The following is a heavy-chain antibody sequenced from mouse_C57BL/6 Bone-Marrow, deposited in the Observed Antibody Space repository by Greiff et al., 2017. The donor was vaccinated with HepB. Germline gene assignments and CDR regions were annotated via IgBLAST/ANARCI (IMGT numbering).Heavy chain of an antibody. CDR2: IYPGGGYT. D-gene: IGHD2-3*01. J-gene: IGHJ2*01. Sequence: VQLQESGAELVRPGTSVKMSCKASGYTFTNYWIGWAKQRPGHGLEWIGDIYPGGGYTNYNEKFKGKATLTADKSSSTAYMQFSSLTSEDSAIYDCARWEDGYYDYFDYWGQGTTLTVSS. CDR3: ARWEDGYYDYFDY. V-gene: IGHV1-63*01. CDR1: GYTFTNYW.